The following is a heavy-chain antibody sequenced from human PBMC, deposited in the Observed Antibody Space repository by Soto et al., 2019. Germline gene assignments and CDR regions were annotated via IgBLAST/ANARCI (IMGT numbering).Heavy chain of an antibody. Sequence: PSETLSLTCTVSGGSISSHYWSWIRQPPGKGLEWIGYIYYSGSTNYNPSLKSRVTISVDTSKNQFSLKLSSVTAADTAVYYCARATFWSGYINDYWGQGTLVTVSS. V-gene: IGHV4-59*11. D-gene: IGHD3-3*01. CDR1: GGSISSHY. CDR2: IYYSGST. J-gene: IGHJ4*02. CDR3: ARATFWSGYINDY.